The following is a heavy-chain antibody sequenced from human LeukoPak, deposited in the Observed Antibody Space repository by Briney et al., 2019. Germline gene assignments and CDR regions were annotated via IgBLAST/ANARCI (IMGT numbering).Heavy chain of an antibody. CDR1: GGSISSYY. CDR3: ARSIVNWFDP. D-gene: IGHD2-15*01. V-gene: IGHV4-59*01. J-gene: IGHJ5*02. CDR2: IYCSGST. Sequence: SETLSLTCTVSGGSISSYYWSWIRQPPGKGLEWIGYIYCSGSTNYNPSLKSRVTISVDTSKNQFSLKLSSVTAADTAVYYCARSIVNWFDPWGQGTLVTVSS.